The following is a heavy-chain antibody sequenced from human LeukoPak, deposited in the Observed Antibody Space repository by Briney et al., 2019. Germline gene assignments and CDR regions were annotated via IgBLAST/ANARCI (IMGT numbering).Heavy chain of an antibody. D-gene: IGHD3-22*01. V-gene: IGHV4-59*01. CDR2: IYYSGST. Sequence: SETLSLTCTVSGGSISSYYWSWIRQPPGKGLQWIGYIYYSGSTNYNPSLKSRVTISVDTPKNQFSLKLSSVTAADTAVYYCARETNYDSSLDYWGQGTLVTVSS. CDR1: GGSISSYY. CDR3: ARETNYDSSLDY. J-gene: IGHJ4*02.